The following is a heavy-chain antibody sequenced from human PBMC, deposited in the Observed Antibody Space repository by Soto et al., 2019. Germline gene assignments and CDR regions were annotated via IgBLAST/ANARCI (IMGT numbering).Heavy chain of an antibody. CDR1: GFSLSESA. V-gene: IGHV3-73*01. J-gene: IGHJ6*03. D-gene: IGHD2-15*01. Sequence: EVQLVESGGGLVQPGGSLKLSCAASGFSLSESAIHWVRKASVKGLEWIGRIRTQSNNYATTYGESAKGRFTMSRDDSNITANMQMDNLRTQNTAVYYSTRHAGGQVENSYFYYYIDVCGKATT. CDR2: IRTQSNNYAT. CDR3: TRHAGGQVENSYFYYYIDV.